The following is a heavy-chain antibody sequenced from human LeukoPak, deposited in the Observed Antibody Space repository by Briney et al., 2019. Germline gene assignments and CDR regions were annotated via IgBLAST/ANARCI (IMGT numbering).Heavy chain of an antibody. CDR1: GGTFSSYA. J-gene: IGHJ3*02. D-gene: IGHD5-18*01. CDR3: ARDQYSNGYDDAFDI. V-gene: IGHV1-69*13. Sequence: SVKVSCKASGGTFSSYAISWVRQAPGQGLEWMGGIIPIFGTANYAQKFQGRVTITADESTSTAYMELSSLRSEDTAVYYCARDQYSNGYDDAFDIWGQGTMVTVSS. CDR2: IIPIFGTA.